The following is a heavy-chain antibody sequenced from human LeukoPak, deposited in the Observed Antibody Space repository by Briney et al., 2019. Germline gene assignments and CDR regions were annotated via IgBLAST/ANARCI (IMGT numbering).Heavy chain of an antibody. CDR3: AGSGISYYYMDV. V-gene: IGHV3-20*04. Sequence: GGSLRLSCAASGFTFIHYGMHWVRQAPGKGLEWVSGINWNGGSTGYADSVKGRFTISRDNAKNSLYLQMNSLRAEDTAVYYCAGSGISYYYMDVWGKGTAVTISS. CDR2: INWNGGST. D-gene: IGHD1-14*01. J-gene: IGHJ6*03. CDR1: GFTFIHYG.